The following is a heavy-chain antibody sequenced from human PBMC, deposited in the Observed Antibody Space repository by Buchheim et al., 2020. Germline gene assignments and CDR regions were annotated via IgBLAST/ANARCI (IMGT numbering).Heavy chain of an antibody. CDR3: ARGGNGIVLMVPPTSWGMDV. CDR2: IYSSGSP. J-gene: IGHJ6*02. CDR1: GGSISSGGYY. D-gene: IGHD2-8*01. V-gene: IGHV4-31*03. Sequence: QVQLQESGPGLVKPSQTLSLTCTVSGGSISSGGYYWSWIRQHPGKGLEWIGYIYSSGSPYYNPSLKSRVPISVDTSKNQFSLKLSSVTAADTAVYYCARGGNGIVLMVPPTSWGMDVWGQGTT.